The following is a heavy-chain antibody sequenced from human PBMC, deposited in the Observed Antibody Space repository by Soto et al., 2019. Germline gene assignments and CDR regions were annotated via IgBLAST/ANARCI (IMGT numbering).Heavy chain of an antibody. CDR3: ARPIVVVPAATSYYYYGMDV. J-gene: IGHJ6*02. Sequence: QVQLVQSGAEVKKPGSSVKVSCKASGGTFSSYAISWVRQAPGQGLEWMGGIIPIFGTANYAQKIQGRVTITADESTSTAYMELSSLRSEDTAVYYCARPIVVVPAATSYYYYGMDVWGQGTTVTVSS. D-gene: IGHD2-2*01. CDR1: GGTFSSYA. V-gene: IGHV1-69*01. CDR2: IIPIFGTA.